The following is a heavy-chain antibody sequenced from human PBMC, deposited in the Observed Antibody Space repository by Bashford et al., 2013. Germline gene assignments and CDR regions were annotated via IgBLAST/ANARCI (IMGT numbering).Heavy chain of an antibody. CDR3: DERSFGITMVREVEYFQH. Sequence: VRQAPGKGLEWVSAISGSGGSTYYADSVKGRFTISRDNSKNTLYLQMNSLRAEDTAVYYCDERSFGITMVREVEYFQHVGPGHPGHRLL. J-gene: IGHJ1*01. CDR2: ISGSGGST. D-gene: IGHD3-10*01. V-gene: IGHV3-23*01.